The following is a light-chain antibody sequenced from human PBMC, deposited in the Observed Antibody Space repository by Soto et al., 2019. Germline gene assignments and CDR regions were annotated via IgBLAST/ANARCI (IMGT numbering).Light chain of an antibody. CDR3: QSCDSSLSGSFV. V-gene: IGLV1-40*01. CDR1: SSNIGAGYD. Sequence: QPVLTQPPSVSGAPGQRVTISCTGSSSNIGAGYDVHWYQQLPGTAPKLLIYGNNNRPSGVPDRFSGSKSGTSASLAISGLQAEDEADYYCQSCDSSLSGSFVFGPGTKLTVL. CDR2: GNN. J-gene: IGLJ1*01.